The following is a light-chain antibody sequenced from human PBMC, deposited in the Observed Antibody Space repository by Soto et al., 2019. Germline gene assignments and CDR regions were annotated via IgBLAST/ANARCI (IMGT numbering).Light chain of an antibody. V-gene: IGKV3-20*01. CDR2: VAS. J-gene: IGKJ3*01. CDR1: ERVSSSY. Sequence: EIVLTQSPGTLSLSPGERATLSCRASERVSSSYLAWYQQKPGQAPGLLIYVASSRSTGIPDRFSGSGSGTDFTLTISRLEPEDFAVYYCQQYGSSPPEFTFGPGTTVDIK. CDR3: QQYGSSPPEFT.